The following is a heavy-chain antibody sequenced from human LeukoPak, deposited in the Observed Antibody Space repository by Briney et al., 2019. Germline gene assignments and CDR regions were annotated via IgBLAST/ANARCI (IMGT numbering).Heavy chain of an antibody. V-gene: IGHV1-2*02. CDR1: GYTFTGYY. J-gene: IGHJ5*02. CDR3: AKEWQVFGVVTIGRFDP. D-gene: IGHD3-3*01. CDR2: INPNSGGT. Sequence: ASVKVSCKASGYTFTGYYMHWVRQAPGQGLEWMGWINPNSGGTNYAQKFQGRVTMTRDTSISTAYMELSRLRSDDTAVYYCAKEWQVFGVVTIGRFDPWGQGTLVTVSS.